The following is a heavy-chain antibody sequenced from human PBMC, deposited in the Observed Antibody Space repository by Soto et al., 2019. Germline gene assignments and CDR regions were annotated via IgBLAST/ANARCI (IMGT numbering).Heavy chain of an antibody. CDR2: ISWNSDNI. D-gene: IGHD2-15*01. J-gene: IGHJ5*02. CDR3: TKAAVPSGIRWFDP. Sequence: EVQLVESGGGLAQPGRSLRLSCVASGLTLEDYAVHWVRQAPGKGLEWVSGISWNSDNIDYADSVKGRFTISRDNARNSLYLHMNSLRVEDTALYYCTKAAVPSGIRWFDPWGQGTLVTVSS. V-gene: IGHV3-9*01. CDR1: GLTLEDYA.